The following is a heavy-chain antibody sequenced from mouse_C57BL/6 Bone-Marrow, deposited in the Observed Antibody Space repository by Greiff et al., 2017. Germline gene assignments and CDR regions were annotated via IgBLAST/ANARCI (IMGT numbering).Heavy chain of an antibody. CDR1: GFTFSSYG. CDR2: ISSGGSYT. CDR3: ARLLWSFAY. J-gene: IGHJ3*01. V-gene: IGHV5-6*02. D-gene: IGHD1-1*02. Sequence: VKLVESGGDLVKPGGSLKLSCAASGFTFSSYGMSWVRQTPDKRLEWVATISSGGSYTYYPDSVKGRFTISRDNAKNTLYLQMSSLKSEDTAMYYCARLLWSFAYWGQGTLVTVSA.